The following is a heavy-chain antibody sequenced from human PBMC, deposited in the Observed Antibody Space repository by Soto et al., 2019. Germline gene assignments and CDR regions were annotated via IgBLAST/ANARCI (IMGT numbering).Heavy chain of an antibody. J-gene: IGHJ5*02. CDR2: IWYDGSEG. V-gene: IGHV3-33*01. D-gene: IGHD2-15*01. CDR3: VRGCCSGGSSWFDP. Sequence: QVQLVESGGGVVQPGRSLRLSCEASGFIFSNYGMHWVRQAPGKGLEWVAVIWYDGSEGKYADSVKGRFTISRDNSKNSLYLQMDSLSAEDTAVYYCVRGCCSGGSSWFDPWGQETAVTVSS. CDR1: GFIFSNYG.